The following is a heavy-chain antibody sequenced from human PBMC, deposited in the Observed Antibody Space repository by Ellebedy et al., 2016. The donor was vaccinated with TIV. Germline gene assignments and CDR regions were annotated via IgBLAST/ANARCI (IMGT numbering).Heavy chain of an antibody. J-gene: IGHJ4*02. CDR2: IYLGDSDA. CDR3: ARHPQADY. V-gene: IGHV5-51*01. CDR1: GYNFASEW. Sequence: PGGSLRLSCKGSGYNFASEWIAWVRQVPGRGLEWMGIIYLGDSDATYSPSFRGQVTFSADKSISTAYVRWSSLKASATAIYYCARHPQADYWGQGTLVTVSS.